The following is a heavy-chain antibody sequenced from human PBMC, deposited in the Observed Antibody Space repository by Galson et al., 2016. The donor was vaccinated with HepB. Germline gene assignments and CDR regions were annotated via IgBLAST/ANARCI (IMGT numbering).Heavy chain of an antibody. Sequence: PALVKPTQTLTLTCTFSGFSLNTYGMCVSWIRQPPGKALEWLALIDWDDDKYYSTSLNTRLTISRDTSKNQVVLTMTNMDPMDTATYYCARMRDSYDPFDYWGQGTLVTVSS. CDR3: ARMRDSYDPFDY. CDR1: GFSLNTYGMC. V-gene: IGHV2-70*01. CDR2: IDWDDDK. D-gene: IGHD3-16*01. J-gene: IGHJ4*02.